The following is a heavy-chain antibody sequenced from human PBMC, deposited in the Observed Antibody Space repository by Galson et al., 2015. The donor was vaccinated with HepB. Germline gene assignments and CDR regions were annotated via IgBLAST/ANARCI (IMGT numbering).Heavy chain of an antibody. V-gene: IGHV3-23*01. CDR3: ARDFSETIGASDF. D-gene: IGHD2/OR15-2a*01. J-gene: IGHJ3*01. Sequence: SLRLSCAASGFTFYNYPVTWVRQAPGKGLEWVSTISGSAGGTYHADSVKGRFTISRDNSKNTLFLQMNSLRAEDTAIYYCARDFSETIGASDFWGQGTMVTVSS. CDR1: GFTFYNYP. CDR2: ISGSAGGT.